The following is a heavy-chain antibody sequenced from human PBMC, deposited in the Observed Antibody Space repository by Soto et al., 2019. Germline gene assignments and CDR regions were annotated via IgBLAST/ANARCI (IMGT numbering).Heavy chain of an antibody. CDR1: GGSISSYY. CDR3: ARDLVRGVIGY. CDR2: IYYSGST. V-gene: IGHV4-59*01. D-gene: IGHD3-10*01. Sequence: PSDTLSLTCTVSGGSISSYYWSWIRQPPGKGLEWIGYIYYSGSTNCNPSLKSRVTISVDTSKNQFSLKLSSVTAADTAVYYCARDLVRGVIGYWGQGTLVTVSS. J-gene: IGHJ4*02.